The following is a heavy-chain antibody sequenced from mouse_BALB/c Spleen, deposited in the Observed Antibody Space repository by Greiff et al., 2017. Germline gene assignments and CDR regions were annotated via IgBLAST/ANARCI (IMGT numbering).Heavy chain of an antibody. D-gene: IGHD1-2*01. CDR2: ILPGSGST. Sequence: VQLQQSGAELMKPGASVKISCKATGYTFSSYWIEWVKQRPGHGLEWIGEILPGSGSTNYNEKFKGKATFTADTSSNTAYMQLSSLTSEDSAVYYCARGGLITTAHYFDYWGQGTTLTVSS. J-gene: IGHJ2*01. CDR1: GYTFSSYW. CDR3: ARGGLITTAHYFDY. V-gene: IGHV1-9*01.